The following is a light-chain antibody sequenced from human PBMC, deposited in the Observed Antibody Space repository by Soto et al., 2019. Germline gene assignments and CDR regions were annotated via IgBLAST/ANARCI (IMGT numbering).Light chain of an antibody. CDR2: DNN. CDR1: SSNIGINF. CDR3: GTWDSSLSAVV. Sequence: QPVLTQPPSASGAPGQRVTISCSGSSSNIGINFVYWYQQLPGTAPKLLIYDNNKRPSGIPDRFSGSKSGTSATLGITGLQTGDEADYYCGTWDSSLSAVVFGGGTKLTVL. J-gene: IGLJ2*01. V-gene: IGLV1-51*01.